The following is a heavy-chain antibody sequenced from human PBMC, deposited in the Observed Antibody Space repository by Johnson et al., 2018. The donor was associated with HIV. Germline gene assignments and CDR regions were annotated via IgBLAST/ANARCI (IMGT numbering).Heavy chain of an antibody. D-gene: IGHD2-8*02. Sequence: QVQLVESGGGVVQPGRSLRLSCAASGFTFSNYGMHWVRQAPGKGLEWVAVIWYDGSNKYYADSVKGRFTISRDNAKNSLYLQMNSLRAEDTAVYYCARGPSQLYWPDVAFDIWGQGTTVTVSS. CDR3: ARGPSQLYWPDVAFDI. CDR2: IWYDGSNK. V-gene: IGHV3-33*01. CDR1: GFTFSNYG. J-gene: IGHJ3*02.